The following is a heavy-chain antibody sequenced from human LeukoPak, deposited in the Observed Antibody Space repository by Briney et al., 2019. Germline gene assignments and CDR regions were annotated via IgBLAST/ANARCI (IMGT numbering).Heavy chain of an antibody. CDR1: GFTFSSYS. J-gene: IGHJ4*01. CDR3: AAQGVPTVNPPCY. Sequence: PGGSLRLSCAASGFTFSSYSMNWVRQAPGKGLEWVSSISSSSSYIYYADSVKGRFTISRDNAKNSLYRQMNSLSTECTGVYYCAAQGVPTVNPPCYWGQGTPVTVSS. CDR2: ISSSSSYI. D-gene: IGHD2-2*01. V-gene: IGHV3-21*01.